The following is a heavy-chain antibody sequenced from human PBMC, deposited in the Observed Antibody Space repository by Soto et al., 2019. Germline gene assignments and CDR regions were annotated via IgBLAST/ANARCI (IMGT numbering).Heavy chain of an antibody. Sequence: SPTMLLTKTVSGGYISGGGYSRSWICQHPGQALVWIGYIYYNGITYYNPSLKSPVTISVDTYKNQFSLKLSSVTAADTAVYYCARSGSGYCSSTSCYTIYYYYYYGMDVWGQGTTVTV. V-gene: IGHV4-31*01. J-gene: IGHJ6*02. CDR3: ARSGSGYCSSTSCYTIYYYYYYGMDV. CDR2: IYYNGIT. CDR1: GGYISGGGYS. D-gene: IGHD2-2*02.